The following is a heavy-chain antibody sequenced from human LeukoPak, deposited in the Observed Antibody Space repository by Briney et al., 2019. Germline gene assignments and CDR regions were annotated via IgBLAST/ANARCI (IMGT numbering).Heavy chain of an antibody. V-gene: IGHV1-2*02. CDR3: ARIPTYYHDSSGYYDY. CDR1: GYTFTGYY. Sequence: ASVKVSCKASGYTFTGYYMHWVRQAPGQGPEWMGWINPNSGGTNYAQKFQGRVTMTRDTSISTAYMELSRLRSDDTAVYYCARIPTYYHDSSGYYDYWGQGTLVTVSS. J-gene: IGHJ4*02. D-gene: IGHD3-22*01. CDR2: INPNSGGT.